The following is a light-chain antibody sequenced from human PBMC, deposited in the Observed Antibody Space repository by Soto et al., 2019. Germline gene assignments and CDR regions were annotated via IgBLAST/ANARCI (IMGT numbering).Light chain of an antibody. CDR3: CSYSGSWV. J-gene: IGLJ3*02. Sequence: QPVLTQPRSVSGSPGQSVTISCTGTSSDVGGYDYVSWYQQHPGKAPKVMIYDVSKRPSGVPDRFSGSKSGNTASLTISGLQVEDEADYYCCSYSGSWVFGGGTQLTVL. CDR1: SSDVGGYDY. V-gene: IGLV2-11*01. CDR2: DVS.